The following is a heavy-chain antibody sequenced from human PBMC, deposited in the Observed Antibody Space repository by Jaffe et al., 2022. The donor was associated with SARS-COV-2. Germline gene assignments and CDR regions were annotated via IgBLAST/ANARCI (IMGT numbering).Heavy chain of an antibody. D-gene: IGHD3-10*01. CDR1: GGSISSSSYY. CDR3: ARMTWFGELLFFDY. CDR2: IYYSGST. Sequence: QLQLQESGPGLVKPSETLSLTCTVSGGSISSSSYYWGWIRQPPGKGLEWIGSIYYSGSTYYNPSLKSRVTISVDTSKNQFSLKLSSVTAADTAVYYCARMTWFGELLFFDYWGQGTLVTVSS. J-gene: IGHJ4*02. V-gene: IGHV4-39*01.